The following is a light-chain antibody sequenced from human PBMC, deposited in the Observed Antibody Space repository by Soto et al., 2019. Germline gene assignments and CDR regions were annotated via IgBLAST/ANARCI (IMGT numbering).Light chain of an antibody. J-gene: IGKJ5*01. CDR2: GAS. CDR3: QQTNSLPIT. Sequence: DVQVTQSPSFVSASVGDRVTIACRASQGIGTWLARYQQKPGAAPNLLISGASNLESGVPARFSGSGLGTHFTFTIVSLQPEDSATYYCQQTNSLPITFGQGTRLEIK. V-gene: IGKV1D-12*01. CDR1: QGIGTW.